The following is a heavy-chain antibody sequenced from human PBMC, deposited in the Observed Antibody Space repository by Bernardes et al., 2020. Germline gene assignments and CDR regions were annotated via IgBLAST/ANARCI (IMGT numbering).Heavy chain of an antibody. V-gene: IGHV4-39*01. Sequence: SETLSLTCTVSGGSISSSSYYWGWIRQPPGKGLEWIGSIYYSGSTYYNPSLKSRVTISVDTSKNQFSLKLSSVTAADTAVYYCATGHYGDYVNMDVWGKGTTVTVSS. CDR2: IYYSGST. J-gene: IGHJ6*04. D-gene: IGHD4-17*01. CDR1: GGSISSSSYY. CDR3: ATGHYGDYVNMDV.